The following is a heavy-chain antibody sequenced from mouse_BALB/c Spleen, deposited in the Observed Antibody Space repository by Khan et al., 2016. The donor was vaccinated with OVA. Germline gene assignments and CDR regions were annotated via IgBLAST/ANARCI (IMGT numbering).Heavy chain of an antibody. CDR2: ISSGADYT. D-gene: IGHD4-1*01. J-gene: IGHJ3*01. CDR1: GFTFSAYS. Sequence: EVELVESGGDLVKPGGSLKLSCAASGFTFSAYSMSWVRQTPDKRLEWVATISSGADYTYYPDGVKGRFTISRDNAKNTLYLQMSSLKSEATAMXYYASHLTGSCAYWGQGTLVTVSA. V-gene: IGHV5-6*01. CDR3: ASHLTGSCAY.